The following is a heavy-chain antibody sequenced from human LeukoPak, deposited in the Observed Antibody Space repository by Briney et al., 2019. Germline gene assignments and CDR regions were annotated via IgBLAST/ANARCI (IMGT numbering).Heavy chain of an antibody. CDR1: GGSISSSSYY. CDR3: WLEKVVAAYFDS. D-gene: IGHD2-15*01. Sequence: SETLSLTCTVSGGSISSSSYYWGWIRQPPGKGLEWFGSIYSGGITYYNPSLKSRVTISEDTSKNQFSLKMTSMTAADTAIYYCWLEKVVAAYFDSWGQGTLVTVSS. CDR2: IYSGGIT. V-gene: IGHV4-39*07. J-gene: IGHJ4*02.